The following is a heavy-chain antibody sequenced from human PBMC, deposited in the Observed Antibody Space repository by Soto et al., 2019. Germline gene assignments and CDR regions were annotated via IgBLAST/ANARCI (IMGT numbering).Heavy chain of an antibody. CDR3: ARDVVLVAATPGVGIDV. CDR2: IIPIFGTA. V-gene: IGHV1-69*12. Sequence: QVQLVQSGAEVKKPGSSVKVSCKASGGTFSSYAISWVRQAPGQGLEWMGGIIPIFGTANYAQKFQGRVTITADESTRTAYMGLASLRSEATTVYYGARDVVLVAATPGVGIDVWGNATTVTVSS. D-gene: IGHD2-15*01. CDR1: GGTFSSYA. J-gene: IGHJ6*04.